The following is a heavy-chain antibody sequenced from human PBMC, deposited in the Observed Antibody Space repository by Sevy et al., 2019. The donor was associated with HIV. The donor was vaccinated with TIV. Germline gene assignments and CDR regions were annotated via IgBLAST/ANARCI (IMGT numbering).Heavy chain of an antibody. CDR3: AAEDMTTFGGPLRVFNM. D-gene: IGHD3-16*01. CDR1: GIIFSNSA. CDR2: IVVGSGVS. J-gene: IGHJ3*02. V-gene: IGHV1-58*01. Sequence: ASVKVSCTASGIIFSNSAVQWVRQTRGPRLEWIGWIVVGSGVSNYAQKFEGRVTISRDMSTRTAYMELSSLRSEDTAVYFCAAEDMTTFGGPLRVFNMWCQGTMVTVSS.